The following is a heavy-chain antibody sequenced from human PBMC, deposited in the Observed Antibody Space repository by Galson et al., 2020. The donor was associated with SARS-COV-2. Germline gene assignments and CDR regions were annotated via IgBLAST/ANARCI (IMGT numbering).Heavy chain of an antibody. CDR3: ARDTHCSSTSCYAGGSGYYYYYYMDV. CDR1: GYTFTSYA. J-gene: IGHJ6*03. D-gene: IGHD2-2*01. V-gene: IGHV7-4-1*02. Sequence: GESLKISCKASGYTFTSYAMNWVRQAPGQGLEWMGWINTNTGNPTYAQGFTGRFVFSLDTSVSTAYLQISSLKAEDTAVYYCARDTHCSSTSCYAGGSGYYYYYYMDVWGKGTTVTVSS. CDR2: INTNTGNP.